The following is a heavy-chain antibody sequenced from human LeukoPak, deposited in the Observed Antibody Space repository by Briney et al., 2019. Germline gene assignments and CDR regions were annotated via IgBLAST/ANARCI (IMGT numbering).Heavy chain of an antibody. CDR2: IYYSGST. Sequence: PSETLSLTCTVSGGPISSSSYYWGWIRQPPGKGLEWIGSIYYSGSTYYNPSLKSRVTISVDTSKNQFSLKLSSVTAADTAVYYCAGVPAAMEGWFDPWGQGTLVTVSS. CDR3: AGVPAAMEGWFDP. J-gene: IGHJ5*02. CDR1: GGPISSSSYY. D-gene: IGHD2-2*01. V-gene: IGHV4-39*01.